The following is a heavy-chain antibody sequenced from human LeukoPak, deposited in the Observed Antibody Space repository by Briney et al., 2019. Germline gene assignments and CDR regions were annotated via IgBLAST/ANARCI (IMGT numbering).Heavy chain of an antibody. CDR2: IDPSDSYT. D-gene: IGHD3-10*01. CDR3: ARLGGSGSYYRSEDWFDP. J-gene: IGHJ5*02. V-gene: IGHV5-10-1*01. Sequence: GESPRISCKGSGYSFTSYWISWVRQMPGKGLEWMGRIDPSDSYTNYSPSFQGHVTISADKSISTAYLQWSSLKASDTAMYYCARLGGSGSYYRSEDWFDPWGQGTLVTVSS. CDR1: GYSFTSYW.